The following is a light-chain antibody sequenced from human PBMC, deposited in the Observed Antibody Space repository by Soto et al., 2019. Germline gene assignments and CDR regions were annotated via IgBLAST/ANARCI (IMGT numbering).Light chain of an antibody. V-gene: IGKV3-11*01. CDR2: DAS. CDR1: QSVSSY. J-gene: IGKJ1*01. CDR3: QQYNNWIRT. Sequence: KHSAATLSLSHRERTTLSCRASQSVSSYLAWYQQKPGQAPRLLIYDASNRATGIPARFSGSGSGTDFTLTIIRLEPEDFTVYYCQQYNNWIRTFGQGANV.